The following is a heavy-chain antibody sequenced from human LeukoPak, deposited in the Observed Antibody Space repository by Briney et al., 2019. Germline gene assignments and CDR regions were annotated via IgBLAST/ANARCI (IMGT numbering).Heavy chain of an antibody. J-gene: IGHJ4*02. CDR2: IYRSGST. V-gene: IGHV4-38-2*01. CDR1: SYSISSGYY. Sequence: PSETLSLTCAVSSYSISSGYYWGWIRQPPGKGLEWIGSIYRSGSTYYNPSLKSRVTISLDTSKNHFSLKLSSVTAADTAVYYCARVDSTKFDYWGQGTLVTVSS. D-gene: IGHD3/OR15-3a*01. CDR3: ARVDSTKFDY.